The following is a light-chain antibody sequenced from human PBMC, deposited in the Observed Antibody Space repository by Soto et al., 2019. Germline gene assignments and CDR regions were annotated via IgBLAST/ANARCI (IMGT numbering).Light chain of an antibody. J-gene: IGKJ4*01. CDR1: QNINRY. V-gene: IGKV1-5*03. CDR2: EAS. CDR3: QHYYSYSLT. Sequence: DIQMTQSPSTLSASVGDRVTITCRASQNINRYLVWYQQKPGKAPKLLIYEASSLESGVPSRFSGSGSGTEFTLTISSLQPDDFATYYCQHYYSYSLTFGGGTKVEIK.